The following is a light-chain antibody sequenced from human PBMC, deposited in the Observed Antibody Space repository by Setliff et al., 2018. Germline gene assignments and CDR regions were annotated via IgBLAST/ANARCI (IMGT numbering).Light chain of an antibody. J-gene: IGLJ1*01. CDR1: STDVGRYIF. CDR2: DVS. Sequence: QSALTQPASVSGSPGQSITISCTGSSTDVGRYIFVSWYQQHPGKAPRLMIFDVSNRPSGVPDRFSGSKSGNTASLTISGLQAEDEADYYCCSYAGSYIFNVFGTGTKVTVL. CDR3: CSYAGSYIFNV. V-gene: IGLV2-11*01.